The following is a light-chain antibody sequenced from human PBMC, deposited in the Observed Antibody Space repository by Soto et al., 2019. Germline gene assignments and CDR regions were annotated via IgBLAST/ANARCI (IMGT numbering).Light chain of an antibody. V-gene: IGKV1-5*03. J-gene: IGKJ5*01. CDR2: KAS. CDR1: QTISSW. Sequence: DIHMTQSPSTLSGSVGYRFTITFRASQTISSWLAWYQQKPGKAPKLLIYKASTLKSGVPSRFSGSGSGTEFTLTISSLQPDDFATYYCQQYESLPLTFGQGTRLEIK. CDR3: QQYESLPLT.